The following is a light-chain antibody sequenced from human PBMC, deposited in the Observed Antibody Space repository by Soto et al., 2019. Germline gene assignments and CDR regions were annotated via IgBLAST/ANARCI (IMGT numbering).Light chain of an antibody. CDR1: SGDVGGYNY. J-gene: IGLJ1*01. CDR2: EVN. Sequence: QSALTQPASVSGSPGQSITISCTGTSGDVGGYNYVSWYQQHPDKAPKLMIYEVNNRPSGISNRFSGSKSGNTASLTISGLQAEDEAHYYCSSYTSSSTLYVFGTGTKVTVL. CDR3: SSYTSSSTLYV. V-gene: IGLV2-14*01.